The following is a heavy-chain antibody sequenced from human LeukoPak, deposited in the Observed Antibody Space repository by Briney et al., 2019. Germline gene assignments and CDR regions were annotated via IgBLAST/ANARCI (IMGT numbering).Heavy chain of an antibody. CDR1: GGSISSSSYY. V-gene: IGHV4-39*01. CDR2: IYYSGST. CDR3: ARTSGYGDYVGSYDY. J-gene: IGHJ4*02. D-gene: IGHD4-17*01. Sequence: PSETLSLTCTVSGGSISSSSYYWGWIRQPPGKGLEWIGSIYYSGSTYYNPSLKSRVTISVDTSKNQFSLKLSSVTAADTAVYYCARTSGYGDYVGSYDYWGRGTLVTVSS.